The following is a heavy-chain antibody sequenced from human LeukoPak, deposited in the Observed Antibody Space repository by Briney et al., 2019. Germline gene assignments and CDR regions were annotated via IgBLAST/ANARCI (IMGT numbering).Heavy chain of an antibody. J-gene: IGHJ5*01. CDR2: IRSKAYGGTT. D-gene: IGHD6-13*01. CDR3: AGASRAAAAGTFDF. CDR1: GFTFSSYW. Sequence: PGGSLRLSCAASGFTFSSYWMSWVRQAPGKGLEWVGFIRSKAYGGTTEYAASVKGRFTISSDDSKSIAYLQMNSLKTEDTALYYCAGASRAAAAGTFDFWGQGTQVTVSS. V-gene: IGHV3-49*04.